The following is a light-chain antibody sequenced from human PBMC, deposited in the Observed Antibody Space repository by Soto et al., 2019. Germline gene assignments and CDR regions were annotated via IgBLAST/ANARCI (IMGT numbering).Light chain of an antibody. V-gene: IGKV3-15*01. CDR3: QQYDNWPPWT. CDR2: GAS. CDR1: QSVSSN. Sequence: EIVMTQSPATLSVSPGERATLSCRASQSVSSNLAWYQQKPGQAPRLLIYGASTRAIGIPARFSGSGSGTEFTLTISSLQSEDFAGYHCQQYDNWPPWTFGQGTKVEIK. J-gene: IGKJ1*01.